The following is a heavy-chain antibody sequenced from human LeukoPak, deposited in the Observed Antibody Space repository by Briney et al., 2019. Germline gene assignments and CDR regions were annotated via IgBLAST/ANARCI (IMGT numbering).Heavy chain of an antibody. CDR2: ISYDGSNK. Sequence: GRSLRLSCAASGFTFSSYAMHWVRQAPGKGLEWVAVISYDGSNKYYADSVKGRFTISRDNSKNTLYLQMNSLRAENTAVYYCARDGDWDAFDIWGQGTMVTVSS. CDR3: ARDGDWDAFDI. CDR1: GFTFSSYA. J-gene: IGHJ3*02. D-gene: IGHD3/OR15-3a*01. V-gene: IGHV3-30*04.